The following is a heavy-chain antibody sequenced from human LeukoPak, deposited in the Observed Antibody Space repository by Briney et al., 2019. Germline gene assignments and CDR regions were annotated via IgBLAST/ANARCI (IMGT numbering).Heavy chain of an antibody. CDR1: GFTFSSYE. V-gene: IGHV3-48*03. J-gene: IGHJ4*02. D-gene: IGHD6-19*01. CDR3: AKARGIAVAVDPFDY. CDR2: ISSSGSTI. Sequence: PGGSLRLSCAASGFTFSSYEMNWVRQAPGKGLEWVSYISSSGSTIYYADSVRGRFTISRDNAKNSLYLQMNSLRAEDMALYYCAKARGIAVAVDPFDYWGQGTLVTVSS.